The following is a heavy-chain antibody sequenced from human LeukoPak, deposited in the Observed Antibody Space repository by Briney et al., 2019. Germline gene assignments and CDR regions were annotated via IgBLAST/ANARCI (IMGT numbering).Heavy chain of an antibody. D-gene: IGHD1-26*01. CDR3: ARGTAYYVNDY. CDR2: INAGNGNT. CDR1: GYTFTSYA. Sequence: GASVKVSCKASGYTFTSYAVHWVRQAPGQRLEWMGWINAGNGNTKYSQKFQGRVTITWDTSASIAYMELSSLRSEDTAVYYCARGTAYYVNDYWGQGALVTVSS. J-gene: IGHJ4*02. V-gene: IGHV1-3*01.